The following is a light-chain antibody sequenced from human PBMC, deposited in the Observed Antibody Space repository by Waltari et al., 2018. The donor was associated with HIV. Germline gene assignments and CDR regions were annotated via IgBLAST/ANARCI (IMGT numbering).Light chain of an antibody. CDR2: SSN. V-gene: IGLV1-44*01. CDR3: AAWDDSLDGYV. CDR1: SPHIERNT. J-gene: IGLJ1*01. Sequence: QSVLTQPPSASGTPGQRVTISCSGSSPHIERNTIHWYQQFPGTTPKVVIYSSNQRPSGVPDRFSGARSGTSASLAISGLQSEDEAHYYCAAWDDSLDGYVFGPGTEVTVL.